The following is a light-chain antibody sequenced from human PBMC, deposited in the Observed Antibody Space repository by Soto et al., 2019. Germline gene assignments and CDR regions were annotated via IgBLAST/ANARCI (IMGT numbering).Light chain of an antibody. Sequence: DIQMTQSPSSLSASVGDRVTITCRASQSISNYLNWYQQKPGKAPKLLIYAASSLQSGVPSRFSGSGSGTDFTLTISSLQPEDFATYYCQQSYSTPSTFVQGTKVEIK. CDR3: QQSYSTPST. V-gene: IGKV1-39*01. CDR2: AAS. CDR1: QSISNY. J-gene: IGKJ1*01.